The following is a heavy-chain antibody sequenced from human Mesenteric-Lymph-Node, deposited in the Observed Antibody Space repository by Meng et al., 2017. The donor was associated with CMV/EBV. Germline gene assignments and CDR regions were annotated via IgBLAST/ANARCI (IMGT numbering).Heavy chain of an antibody. CDR1: GGTFSSYP. CDR2: MTPDSGNT. Sequence: SYEASGGTFSSYPISWVRQAPGQGLEWMGWMTPDSGNTNYAPKFKGRVTMTRDTSINTAYMELSSLTSEDTAVYYCARGPHRDWLYYWGQGTLVTVSS. CDR3: ARGPHRDWLYY. J-gene: IGHJ4*02. D-gene: IGHD3-9*01. V-gene: IGHV1-8*02.